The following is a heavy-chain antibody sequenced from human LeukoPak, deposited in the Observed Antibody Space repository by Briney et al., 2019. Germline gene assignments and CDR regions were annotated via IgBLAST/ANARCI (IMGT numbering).Heavy chain of an antibody. J-gene: IGHJ3*02. Sequence: PSETLSLTCTVAGGSINSGTYYWTWIRQPGGKGLEWIVRIDTSASTNYNPSLKSRVTISVDTSKNQFSLKLSSVTAADTAVYYCATYMVRGVVMHAFDIWGQGTMVTVSS. CDR2: IDTSAST. CDR1: GGSINSGTYY. CDR3: ATYMVRGVVMHAFDI. V-gene: IGHV4-61*02. D-gene: IGHD3-10*01.